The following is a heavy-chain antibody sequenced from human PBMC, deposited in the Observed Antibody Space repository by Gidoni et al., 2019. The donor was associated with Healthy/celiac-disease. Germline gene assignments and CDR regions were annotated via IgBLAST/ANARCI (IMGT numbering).Heavy chain of an antibody. CDR3: ARIIRQQLVRGTLVYYYYYGMDV. Sequence: QVTLRESGPALVKPTQTLTLTCTFSGFSLRTSGMCVRWIRQPPGKALEWLALIDWDDDKYYSTSLKTRLTISKDTSKNQVVLTMTNMDPVDTATYYCARIIRQQLVRGTLVYYYYYGMDVWGQGTTVTVSS. D-gene: IGHD6-13*01. J-gene: IGHJ6*02. CDR2: IDWDDDK. V-gene: IGHV2-70*01. CDR1: GFSLRTSGMC.